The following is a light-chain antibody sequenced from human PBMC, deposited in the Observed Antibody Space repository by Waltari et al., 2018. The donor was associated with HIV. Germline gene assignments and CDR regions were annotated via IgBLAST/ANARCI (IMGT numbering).Light chain of an antibody. V-gene: IGLV2-23*01. Sequence: QSALTQPASVSGSPGQSITISCIGTSSDVGGYSLVSWYQHHPGKAPQLLIFEDTERPSGVSNRLSASKSGTTASLTISGLLAEDAADYYCCSYGGFTTYVFGSGTKVTVL. CDR2: EDT. J-gene: IGLJ1*01. CDR1: SSDVGGYSL. CDR3: CSYGGFTTYV.